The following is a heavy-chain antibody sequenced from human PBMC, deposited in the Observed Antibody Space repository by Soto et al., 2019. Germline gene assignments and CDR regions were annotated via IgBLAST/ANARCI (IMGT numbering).Heavy chain of an antibody. D-gene: IGHD6-19*01. CDR3: ARGGSSDWQVALDI. J-gene: IGHJ3*02. V-gene: IGHV4-4*02. CDR1: GDSMTNTNW. CDR2: IYHSGSS. Sequence: QVQLQESGPGLVKPSGTLSLTCAVSGDSMTNTNWWSWVRQPPGKGLEWIGEIYHSGSSNYNPSLRSRVSISVDMSKNQFSLRLTSVTAADTAVYYCARGGSSDWQVALDIWGQGTMVTVSS.